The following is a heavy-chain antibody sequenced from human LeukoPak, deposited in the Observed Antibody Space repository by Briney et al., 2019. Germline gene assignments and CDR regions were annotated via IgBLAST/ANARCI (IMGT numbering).Heavy chain of an antibody. CDR2: IYYSGST. J-gene: IGHJ4*02. CDR1: GGSISSSSYS. V-gene: IGHV4-39*01. CDR3: ARRGRDGYDDY. Sequence: PSETLSLTCTVSGGSISSSSYSWGWIRQPPGKGLEWIGSIYYSGSTYYNPSLKSRVTISVDTSKNQFSLKLSSVTAADTAVYYCARRGRDGYDDYWGQGTLVTVSS. D-gene: IGHD5-12*01.